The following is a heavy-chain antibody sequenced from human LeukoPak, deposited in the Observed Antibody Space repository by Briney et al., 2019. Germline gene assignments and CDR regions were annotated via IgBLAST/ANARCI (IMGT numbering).Heavy chain of an antibody. CDR2: ISGSGGST. Sequence: GGSLRLSCAASGFTFSSYAMSWVRQAPGKGLEWVSAISGSGGSTYYADSVKGRFTISRDNSKNTLYLQMNSLRAEDTAVYYCAKAASSSWPSYYYGMDVWGQGTTVTVSS. CDR3: AKAASSSWPSYYYGMDV. D-gene: IGHD6-13*01. CDR1: GFTFSSYA. J-gene: IGHJ6*02. V-gene: IGHV3-23*01.